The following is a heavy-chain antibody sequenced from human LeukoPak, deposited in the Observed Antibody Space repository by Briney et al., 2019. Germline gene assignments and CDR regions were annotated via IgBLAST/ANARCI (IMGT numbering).Heavy chain of an antibody. J-gene: IGHJ4*02. CDR2: ISGSGGST. Sequence: GGSLRLSCAASGFTFSSYAMSWVRQAPGKGLEWVSAISGSGGSTYYADSVKGRFTISRDNSKNTLYLRMNSLRAEDTAVYYCAKKGVDWFGEYYIDYWGQGTLVTVSS. CDR1: GFTFSSYA. V-gene: IGHV3-23*01. D-gene: IGHD3-10*01. CDR3: AKKGVDWFGEYYIDY.